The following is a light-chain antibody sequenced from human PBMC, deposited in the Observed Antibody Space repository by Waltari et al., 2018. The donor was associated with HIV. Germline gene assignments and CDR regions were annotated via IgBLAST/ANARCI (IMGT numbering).Light chain of an antibody. CDR2: WAS. CDR3: QQYYSTPWT. Sequence: DIVMTQSTDSLAVSLGARATINCKSSQSVLYSSNNKNYLAWYQQKPGQPPKLLIYWASTRESGVPDRFSGSGSGTDFTLTISSLQAEDVAVYYCQQYYSTPWTFGQGTKVEIK. CDR1: QSVLYSSNNKNY. J-gene: IGKJ1*01. V-gene: IGKV4-1*01.